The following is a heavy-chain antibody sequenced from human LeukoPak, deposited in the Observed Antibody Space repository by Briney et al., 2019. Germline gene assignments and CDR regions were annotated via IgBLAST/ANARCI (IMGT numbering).Heavy chain of an antibody. CDR1: GGSFSGYY. D-gene: IGHD4-17*01. V-gene: IGHV4-34*01. CDR3: AWYWFHTVTTGSDWLDP. Sequence: SETLSLTCAVYGGSFSGYYWSWIRQPPGKGLEWIGEINHSGSTNYNPSLKSRVTISVDTSKNQFSLKLSSVTAADTAVYYCAWYWFHTVTTGSDWLDPWGQGTLVTVSS. J-gene: IGHJ5*02. CDR2: INHSGST.